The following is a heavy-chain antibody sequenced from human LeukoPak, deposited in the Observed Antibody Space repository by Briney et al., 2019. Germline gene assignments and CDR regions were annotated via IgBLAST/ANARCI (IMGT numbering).Heavy chain of an antibody. CDR3: ARGRKVYCSSVRCPGWLDP. V-gene: IGHV4-34*01. Sequence: SETLSLTCDVSGDSFSDYYWTWVRQSPGKGLEWIGEINHTGATNYKSSLKSRVTMSVDTSKKQFSLKLTSATAADTAVYFCARGRKVYCSSVRCPGWLDPWGQGTLVTVSS. CDR2: INHTGAT. J-gene: IGHJ5*02. D-gene: IGHD6-13*01. CDR1: GDSFSDYY.